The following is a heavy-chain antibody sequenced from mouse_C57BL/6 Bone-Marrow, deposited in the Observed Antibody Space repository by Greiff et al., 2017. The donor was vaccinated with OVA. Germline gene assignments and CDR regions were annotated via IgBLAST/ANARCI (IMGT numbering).Heavy chain of an antibody. J-gene: IGHJ4*01. D-gene: IGHD1-1*01. CDR2: IDPEDGDT. V-gene: IGHV14-1*01. Sequence: EVKLMESGAELVRPGASVKLSCTASGFNIKDYYMHWVKQRPEQGLEWIGRIDPEDGDTEYAPKFQGKATMTADTSSNTAYLQLSSLTSEDTAVYYCTTGGYYGSSYAMDYWGQGTSVTVSS. CDR1: GFNIKDYY. CDR3: TTGGYYGSSYAMDY.